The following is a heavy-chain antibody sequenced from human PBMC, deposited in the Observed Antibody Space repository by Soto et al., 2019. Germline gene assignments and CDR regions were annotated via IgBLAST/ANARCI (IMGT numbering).Heavy chain of an antibody. V-gene: IGHV3-11*01. CDR1: GFSFSDYY. D-gene: IGHD4-4*01. Sequence: GGSLRLSCAASGFSFSDYYMTWVRQAPGKGLEWVSYIRSSGTTIYYADSVKGRFTISRDNAKNSLYLQMNGLRAEDTAIYYCARGITVAKAYYYYAMDVWGQGTTVTV. CDR3: ARGITVAKAYYYYAMDV. CDR2: IRSSGTTI. J-gene: IGHJ6*02.